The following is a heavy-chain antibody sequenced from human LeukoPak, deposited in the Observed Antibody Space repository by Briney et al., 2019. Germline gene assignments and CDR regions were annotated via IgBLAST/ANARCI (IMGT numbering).Heavy chain of an antibody. CDR2: MYYSGSA. J-gene: IGHJ4*02. Sequence: PETLSLTCSVSGGSISSYYWSWIRQPPGKGLEWLGYMYYSGSANYNPSVKSRVTMSVDTSKNHFSLNLTSVTAADTAVYYCARDHADSSSWSFDYWGQGTLVTVSS. CDR1: GGSISSYY. CDR3: ARDHADSSSWSFDY. V-gene: IGHV4-59*01. D-gene: IGHD6-13*01.